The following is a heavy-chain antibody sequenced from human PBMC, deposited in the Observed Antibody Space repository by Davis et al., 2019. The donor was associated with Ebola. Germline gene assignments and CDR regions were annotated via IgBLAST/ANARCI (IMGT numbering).Heavy chain of an antibody. CDR1: GFTFSSYW. V-gene: IGHV3-7*01. CDR2: IKQDGSEK. J-gene: IGHJ6*04. D-gene: IGHD3-3*01. CDR3: ARELSYDFWSGYSGMDV. Sequence: GESLKISCAASGFTFSSYWMSWLRQAPGKGLEWVANIKQDGSEKYYVDSVKGRFTISRDNAENSLYLQMNSLRAEDTAVYYCARELSYDFWSGYSGMDVWGKGTTVTVSS.